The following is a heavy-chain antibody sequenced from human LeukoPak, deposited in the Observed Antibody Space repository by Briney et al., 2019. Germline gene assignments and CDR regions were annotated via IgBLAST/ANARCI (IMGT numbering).Heavy chain of an antibody. D-gene: IGHD3-3*01. CDR2: IYYSGST. Sequence: SETLSLTCTVSGGSISSYYWSWIRQPPGKGLEWIGYIYYSGSTNYNPSLKSRVTISVDTSKNQFSLKLSSVTAADTAVYYCAADDFWSGYSNGPLDYWGQGTLVTVSS. V-gene: IGHV4-59*01. J-gene: IGHJ4*02. CDR3: AADDFWSGYSNGPLDY. CDR1: GGSISSYY.